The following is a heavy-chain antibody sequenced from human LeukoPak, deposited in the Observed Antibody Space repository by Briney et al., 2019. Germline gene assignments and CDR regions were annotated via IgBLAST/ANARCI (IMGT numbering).Heavy chain of an antibody. CDR1: EFTFSDYY. V-gene: IGHV3-11*01. Sequence: PGGSLRLSCAASEFTFSDYYVSWIRQAPGSRLEWVSYLSSSGDTIYYADSVKGRFTISRDNAKNSLYLQMNSLRAEDTAVYYCARAYDNSGYSRDPTDYWGQGTLVTVSS. CDR3: ARAYDNSGYSRDPTDY. CDR2: LSSSGDTI. J-gene: IGHJ4*02. D-gene: IGHD3-22*01.